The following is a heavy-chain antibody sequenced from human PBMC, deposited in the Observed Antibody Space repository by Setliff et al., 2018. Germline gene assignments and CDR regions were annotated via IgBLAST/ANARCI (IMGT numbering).Heavy chain of an antibody. CDR1: GFTFNTFW. CDR3: ASATGY. J-gene: IGHJ4*02. CDR2: INPGGSEE. V-gene: IGHV3-7*01. Sequence: GGSLRLSCAASGFTFNTFWVTWVRQAPGKGLEWVANINPGGSEEYYLDSVKGRFTISRDNAKTSLYLLMNSLRADDTAVYFCASATGYWGQGILVTVSS.